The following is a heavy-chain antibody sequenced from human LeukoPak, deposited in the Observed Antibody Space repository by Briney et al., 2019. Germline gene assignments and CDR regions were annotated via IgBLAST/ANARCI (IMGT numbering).Heavy chain of an antibody. CDR1: GFTFSRYA. D-gene: IGHD3-9*01. CDR2: ISGSGGST. V-gene: IGHV3-23*01. Sequence: LPGGSLRLSCAASGFTFSRYAMSWLRQAPGKGLEWVSAISGSGGSTYYPDSVKGRFTISRDNSKNTLYLQMNSPRAEDTAGYYCAKGIRRTLRFFDWLLYPLFDCWGQGTLVTVSS. J-gene: IGHJ4*02. CDR3: AKGIRRTLRFFDWLLYPLFDC.